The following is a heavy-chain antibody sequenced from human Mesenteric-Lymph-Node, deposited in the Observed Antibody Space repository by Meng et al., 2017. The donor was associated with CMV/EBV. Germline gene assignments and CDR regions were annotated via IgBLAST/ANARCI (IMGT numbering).Heavy chain of an antibody. D-gene: IGHD6-13*01. CDR3: AREGWAAANYFDY. CDR1: GFTFGDHA. Sequence: GESLKISCTTSGFTFGDHAMNWVRQAPGKGLEWVGSIRSKAYGGAAEYAASVKGRFTISRDDSKNIAYLQMNSLKTEDTAVYYCAREGWAAANYFDYWGQGTLVTVSS. CDR2: IRSKAYGGAA. V-gene: IGHV3-49*04. J-gene: IGHJ4*02.